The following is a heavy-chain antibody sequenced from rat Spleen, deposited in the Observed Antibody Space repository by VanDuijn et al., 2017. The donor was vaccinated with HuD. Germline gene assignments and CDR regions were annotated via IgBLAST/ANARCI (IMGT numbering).Heavy chain of an antibody. CDR3: TRGTYYRH. Sequence: EVQLVESGGRLVQPGNSLKLSCTASGFTFSDHAMAWVRQFPKKGLEWVAFINIGGGDTYYADPVKGRFTISRDIANSTLYLRMNSLRSEDTATYYCTRGTYYRHWGQGVMVTVSS. CDR1: GFTFSDHA. CDR2: INIGGGDT. J-gene: IGHJ2*01. V-gene: IGHV5S23*01. D-gene: IGHD1-9*01.